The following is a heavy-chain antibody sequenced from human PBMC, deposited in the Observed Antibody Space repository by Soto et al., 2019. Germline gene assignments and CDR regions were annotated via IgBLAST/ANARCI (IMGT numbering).Heavy chain of an antibody. CDR3: ARDLRMTGTTHWFDP. D-gene: IGHD1-7*01. J-gene: IGHJ5*02. CDR1: GYTFTSYG. CDR2: ISAYNGNT. V-gene: IGHV1-18*04. Sequence: ASVKVSCKASGYTFTSYGISWVRQAPGQGLEWMGWISAYNGNTNYAQKLQGRVTMTTDTSTSTAYMELRSLRSDDTAVYYCARDLRMTGTTHWFDPWGQGTLVTVSS.